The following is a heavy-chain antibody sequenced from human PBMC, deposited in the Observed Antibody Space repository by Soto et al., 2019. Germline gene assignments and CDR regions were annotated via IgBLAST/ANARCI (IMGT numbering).Heavy chain of an antibody. Sequence: GGSLRLSCAASGFTFKNYRMHWVRQAPGKGLVWVARINSDGSNTSYADSVKGRFTIPRDNAKNTLYLQMNSLRAEDTAVYYCARLRGLRYLSYFDYWGQGTLVTVSS. CDR3: ARLRGLRYLSYFDY. J-gene: IGHJ4*02. D-gene: IGHD3-9*01. CDR1: GFTFKNYR. V-gene: IGHV3-74*01. CDR2: INSDGSNT.